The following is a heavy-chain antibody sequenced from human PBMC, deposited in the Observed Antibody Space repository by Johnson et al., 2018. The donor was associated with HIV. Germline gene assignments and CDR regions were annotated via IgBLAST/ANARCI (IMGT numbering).Heavy chain of an antibody. CDR3: ARDHLRRSHAFDI. D-gene: IGHD2-15*01. CDR1: GFTVSNNY. V-gene: IGHV3-66*01. CDR2: IYSGDTT. J-gene: IGHJ3*02. Sequence: VQLVESGGALVQPGGSLRLSCAASGFTVSNNYMSWVRQAPGKGLEWVSIIYSGDTTYYADSVKGRFTISRDNSRNTLYLQMSSLRAEDTAVYYCARDHLRRSHAFDIWGQGTMVTVSS.